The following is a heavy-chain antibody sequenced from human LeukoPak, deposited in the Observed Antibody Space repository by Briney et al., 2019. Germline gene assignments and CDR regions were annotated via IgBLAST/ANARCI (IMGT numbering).Heavy chain of an antibody. CDR3: ARVNQLLSDAFDI. D-gene: IGHD2-2*01. CDR2: ISYDGGNK. Sequence: GRSLRLSCAASGFTFSSYAMHWVRQAPGKGLEWVAVISYDGGNKYYADSVKGRFTISRDNSKNTLYLQMNSLRAEDTAVYYCARVNQLLSDAFDIWGQGTMVTVSS. CDR1: GFTFSSYA. J-gene: IGHJ3*02. V-gene: IGHV3-30*01.